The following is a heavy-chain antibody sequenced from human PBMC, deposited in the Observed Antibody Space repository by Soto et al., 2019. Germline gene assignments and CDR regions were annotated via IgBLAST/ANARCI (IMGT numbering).Heavy chain of an antibody. V-gene: IGHV4-30-2*01. J-gene: IGHJ4*02. D-gene: IGHD3-10*01. CDR2: INHLETT. CDR1: GASITYGAYS. Sequence: SETLSLTCTVSGASITYGAYSWSWIRQTPGKGLEWIGYINHLETTFYNPSFESRLTLSIDRAKNQFSLNLKSMSAADRAVYFCARGGGFDSFDYWGQGILVTVSS. CDR3: ARGGGFDSFDY.